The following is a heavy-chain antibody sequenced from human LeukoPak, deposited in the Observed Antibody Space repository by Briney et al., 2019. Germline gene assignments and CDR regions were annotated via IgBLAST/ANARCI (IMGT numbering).Heavy chain of an antibody. D-gene: IGHD6-6*01. CDR2: IIPIFGRA. V-gene: IGHV1-69*05. CDR3: ARGFRAARLRGEAFDI. Sequence: GASVKVSCKASGGTFSSYAISWVRQAPGQGLEWMGGIIPIFGRANYAQKFQGRVTMTTDESTSTVYMELSRLRCEDTAVYYCARGFRAARLRGEAFDIWGQGTMVTVSS. J-gene: IGHJ3*02. CDR1: GGTFSSYA.